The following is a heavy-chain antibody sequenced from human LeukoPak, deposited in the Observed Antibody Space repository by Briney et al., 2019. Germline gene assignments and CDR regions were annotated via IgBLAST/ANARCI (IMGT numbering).Heavy chain of an antibody. Sequence: GGSLRLSCAASGFTFSSYEMNWVRQAPGKGLEWVSYISSSGSSIYYADSVKGRFTISRDNAKNSLYLQMNSPKTEDTAVYFCARDLGYGSGPDWFDPWGQGTLVTVSS. D-gene: IGHD3-10*01. CDR2: ISSSGSSI. V-gene: IGHV3-48*03. CDR1: GFTFSSYE. CDR3: ARDLGYGSGPDWFDP. J-gene: IGHJ5*02.